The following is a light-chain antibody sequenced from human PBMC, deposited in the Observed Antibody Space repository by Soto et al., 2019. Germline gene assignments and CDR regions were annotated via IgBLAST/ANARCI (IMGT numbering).Light chain of an antibody. CDR3: QQYGSSPVT. CDR2: SAS. CDR1: QSLYNSY. V-gene: IGKV3-20*01. Sequence: EIVLTQSPGTLSLSPGERATLSCRASQSLYNSYLAWYQQKPGQAPRLLIYSASSRATGIPDRFSGSGSGTAFTLAISRLEPGDFAVYYCQQYGSSPVTFGQGTKLEIK. J-gene: IGKJ2*01.